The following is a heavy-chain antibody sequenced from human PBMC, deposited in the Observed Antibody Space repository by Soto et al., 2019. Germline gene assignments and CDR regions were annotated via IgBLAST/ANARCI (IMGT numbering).Heavy chain of an antibody. CDR3: ARLRFGPKLTFDY. Sequence: SETLSLTCTVSGGSISSSSYYWGWIRQPPGKGLEWIGSIYYSGSTYYNPSLKSRVTISVDTSKNQFSLKLSSVTAADTAVYYCARLRFGPKLTFDYWGQGTLVTVS. J-gene: IGHJ4*02. CDR1: GGSISSSSYY. CDR2: IYYSGST. D-gene: IGHD5-12*01. V-gene: IGHV4-39*01.